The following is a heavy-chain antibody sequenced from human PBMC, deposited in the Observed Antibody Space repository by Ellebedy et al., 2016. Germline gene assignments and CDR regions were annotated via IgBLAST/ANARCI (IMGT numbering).Heavy chain of an antibody. Sequence: GGSLRLSXKGSGYSFTSYWISWVRQMPGKGLEWMGRIDPSDSYTNYSPSFQGHVTISADKSISTAYLQWSSLKASDTAMYYCASITIFGVVKYGMDVWGQGTTVTVSS. CDR2: IDPSDSYT. CDR3: ASITIFGVVKYGMDV. CDR1: GYSFTSYW. D-gene: IGHD3-3*01. J-gene: IGHJ6*02. V-gene: IGHV5-10-1*01.